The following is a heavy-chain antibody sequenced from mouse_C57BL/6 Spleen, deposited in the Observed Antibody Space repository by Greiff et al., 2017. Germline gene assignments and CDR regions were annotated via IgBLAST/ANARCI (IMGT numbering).Heavy chain of an antibody. J-gene: IGHJ2*01. CDR1: GYSFHDYN. D-gene: IGHD1-1*01. V-gene: IGHV1-39*01. CDR3: ARGAYYYGSSYVYFDY. Sequence: VQLQQSGPELVKPGASVKISCKASGYSFHDYNMNWVKQSNGKSLEWIGVINPNYGTTSYNQKFKGKATLTVEQSSSTAYMQLNSLTSEDAAVYYCARGAYYYGSSYVYFDYWGQGTTRTVSS. CDR2: INPNYGTT.